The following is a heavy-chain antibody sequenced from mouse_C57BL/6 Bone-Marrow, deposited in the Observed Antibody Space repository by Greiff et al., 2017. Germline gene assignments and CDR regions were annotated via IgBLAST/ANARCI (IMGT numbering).Heavy chain of an antibody. CDR3: ARSIYYDLFAY. J-gene: IGHJ3*01. Sequence: EVQLQQSGAELVKPGASVKLSCTASGFNIKDYYMHWVKQRTEQGLEWIGRIAPEDGETKYAPQFQGKATITADTSANTAYLQLSSLTSEDTAVYYCARSIYYDLFAYWGQGTLVTVSA. CDR1: GFNIKDYY. D-gene: IGHD2-4*01. V-gene: IGHV14-2*01. CDR2: IAPEDGET.